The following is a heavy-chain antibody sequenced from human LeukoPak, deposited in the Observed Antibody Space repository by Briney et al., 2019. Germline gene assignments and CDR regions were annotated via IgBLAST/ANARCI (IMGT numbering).Heavy chain of an antibody. CDR1: GMSFSSYE. D-gene: IGHD3-22*01. Sequence: PGGSLRLSCAASGMSFSSYEMNWVRQAPGKGLEGVSYISSGGTTIYYADSVKGRFTISRDNAKNYLYLQMNNLRAEDTAVYYCARDYYDSSGYYNPGHYFDYWGQGTLVTVSS. CDR2: ISSGGTTI. CDR3: ARDYYDSSGYYNPGHYFDY. V-gene: IGHV3-48*03. J-gene: IGHJ4*02.